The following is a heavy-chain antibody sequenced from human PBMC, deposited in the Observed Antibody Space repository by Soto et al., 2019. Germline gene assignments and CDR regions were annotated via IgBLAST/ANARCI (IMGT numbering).Heavy chain of an antibody. V-gene: IGHV1-58*01. Sequence: SVKVSCKASGFTFTSSAVQWVRQARGQRLEWIGWIVVGSGNTNYAQKFQERVTITRDMSTSTAYMELSSLRSEDTAVYYCAADRYDFWSGYPADYYYYGMDVWGQGTTVTVSS. J-gene: IGHJ6*02. CDR2: IVVGSGNT. CDR3: AADRYDFWSGYPADYYYYGMDV. D-gene: IGHD3-3*01. CDR1: GFTFTSSA.